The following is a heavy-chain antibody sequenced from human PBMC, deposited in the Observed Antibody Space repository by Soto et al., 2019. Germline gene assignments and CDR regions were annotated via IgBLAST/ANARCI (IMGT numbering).Heavy chain of an antibody. CDR3: ARLRCSSTSCYTGYYYYVMDV. J-gene: IGHJ6*02. CDR1: CSTITIYG. CDR2: ISVYNDNT. V-gene: IGHV1-18*04. D-gene: IGHD2-2*02. Sequence: ASVEVSCEDSCSTITIYGISWVRQAPGQGLEWKGWISVYNDNTNYAQKLQGRVTMTTDTSTSTAYMELRSLRSDDTAVYYCARLRCSSTSCYTGYYYYVMDVWGQGNTVTVSS.